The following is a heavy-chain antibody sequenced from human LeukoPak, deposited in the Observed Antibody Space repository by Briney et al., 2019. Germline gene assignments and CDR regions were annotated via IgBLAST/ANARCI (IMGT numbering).Heavy chain of an antibody. V-gene: IGHV1-2*02. CDR2: INPKSGDT. J-gene: IGHJ4*02. Sequence: ASVKVSCKASGYTFTGYYIHWVRQAPGQGLEWMGWINPKSGDTRYAQKFQGRVTMTRDTPISTAYMELSILRSDDTAFYYCARDPHYNSGWYAIDYWGQGTLVTVSS. CDR3: ARDPHYNSGWYAIDY. CDR1: GYTFTGYY. D-gene: IGHD6-19*01.